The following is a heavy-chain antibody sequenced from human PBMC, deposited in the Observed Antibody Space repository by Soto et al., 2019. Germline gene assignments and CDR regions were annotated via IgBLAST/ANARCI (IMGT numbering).Heavy chain of an antibody. Sequence: GGSLRLSCAASGFTFSSYGMHWVRQAPGKGLEWVAVIWYDGSNKYYADSVKGRFTISRDNSKNTLYLQMNSLRAEDTAVYYCARAPTYTFGGVIVHPFDYWGQGTLVTVSS. CDR3: ARAPTYTFGGVIVHPFDY. D-gene: IGHD3-16*02. CDR2: IWYDGSNK. V-gene: IGHV3-33*01. CDR1: GFTFSSYG. J-gene: IGHJ4*02.